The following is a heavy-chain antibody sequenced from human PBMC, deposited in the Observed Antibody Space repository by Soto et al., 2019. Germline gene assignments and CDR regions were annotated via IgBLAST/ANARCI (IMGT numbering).Heavy chain of an antibody. J-gene: IGHJ4*02. CDR3: ARPSGSYGDYAWSLKY. CDR2: ISAYSGDT. CDR1: GYTFTGYS. Sequence: QVQLVQSGAEVKKPGASVKVSCKASGYTFTGYSVGWVRQAPGQGLEWMGWISAYSGDTYYAQRVPARHTMTPDASTSTAYMELTSLRSDDTAVYYCARPSGSYGDYAWSLKYWGQGTLVTVSS. V-gene: IGHV1-18*01. D-gene: IGHD4-17*01.